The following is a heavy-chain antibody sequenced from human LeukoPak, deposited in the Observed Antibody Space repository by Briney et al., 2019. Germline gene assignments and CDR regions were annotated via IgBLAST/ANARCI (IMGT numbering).Heavy chain of an antibody. V-gene: IGHV5-51*01. CDR2: IYPGDSDT. J-gene: IGHJ3*02. Sequence: GESLKISCKGSGYSFTSYWIGWVRQMPGKGLEWMGIIYPGDSDTRYSPSFQGQVTISADKSISTVYLQWSSLKASDTAMYYCATGRTYYYDSRGRSDAFDIWGQGTMVTVSS. CDR1: GYSFTSYW. CDR3: ATGRTYYYDSRGRSDAFDI. D-gene: IGHD3-22*01.